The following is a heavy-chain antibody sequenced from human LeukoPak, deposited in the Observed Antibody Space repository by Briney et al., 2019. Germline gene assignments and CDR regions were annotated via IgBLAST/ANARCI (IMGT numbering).Heavy chain of an antibody. D-gene: IGHD1-1*01. V-gene: IGHV3-23*01. CDR2: ISSSGGTT. Sequence: GGSLRLSCLVSGFTVSSNYMSWVRQTPGKGLEWVSVISSSGGTTYYADSVKGRFTISRDNSKNTLYLQMNSLRAEDTAVYYCAKRRGPDPERRNIDYWGQGTLVTVSS. CDR1: GFTVSSNY. J-gene: IGHJ4*02. CDR3: AKRRGPDPERRNIDY.